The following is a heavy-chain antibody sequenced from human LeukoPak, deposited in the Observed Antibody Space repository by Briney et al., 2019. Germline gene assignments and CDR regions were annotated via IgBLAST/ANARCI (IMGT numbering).Heavy chain of an antibody. J-gene: IGHJ4*02. V-gene: IGHV3-21*01. D-gene: IGHD3-3*01. CDR3: ARGIDFWSGYYSSALVDY. CDR1: GFTFSSYS. Sequence: GGFLRLSCAASGFTFSSYSMNWVRQAPGKGLEWVSSISSSSSYIYYADSVKGRFTISRDNAKNSLYLQMNSLRAEDTAVYYCARGIDFWSGYYSSALVDYWGQGTLVTVSS. CDR2: ISSSSSYI.